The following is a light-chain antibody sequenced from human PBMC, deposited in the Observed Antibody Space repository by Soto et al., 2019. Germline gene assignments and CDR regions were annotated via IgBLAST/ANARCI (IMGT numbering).Light chain of an antibody. CDR3: QHYGRSSLT. CDR2: GAS. CDR1: QSVSSSD. V-gene: IGKV3-20*01. Sequence: EIVLTQSPGTLSLSPGERATVSCRASQSVSSSDLAWYQQKPGQAPSLLIYGASSRAAGIPDRISGSGSGTDLTPTISRLQPEDAADYCCQHYGRSSLTFGGGTKVEI. J-gene: IGKJ4*01.